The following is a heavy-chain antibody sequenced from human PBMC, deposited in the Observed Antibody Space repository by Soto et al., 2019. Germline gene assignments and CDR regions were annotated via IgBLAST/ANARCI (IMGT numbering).Heavy chain of an antibody. J-gene: IGHJ5*02. CDR1: GGTFSSSV. CDR2: IIPILGTP. D-gene: IGHD5-18*01. V-gene: IGHV1-69*11. Sequence: QVQLVQSGAEVKKVGSSVKVSCKASGGTFSSSVISWVRQAPGQGLEWMGGIIPILGTPNYAQDFQGRVTIAADEYTSIVYLALNSLRADDTAVYYCAKGGDTDLDWFDPWGQGTLVTVSS. CDR3: AKGGDTDLDWFDP.